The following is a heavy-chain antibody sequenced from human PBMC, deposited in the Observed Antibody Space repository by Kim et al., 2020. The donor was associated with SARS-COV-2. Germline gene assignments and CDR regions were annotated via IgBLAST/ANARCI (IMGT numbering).Heavy chain of an antibody. Sequence: GGSLRLSCAASGFTFSSYGMHWVRQAPGKGLEWVAVISYDGSNKYYADSVKGRFTISRDNSKNTLYLQMNSLRAEGTAVYYCARCWEPDAGSRFDPWGQG. CDR2: ISYDGSNK. CDR3: ARCWEPDAGSRFDP. D-gene: IGHD1-26*01. J-gene: IGHJ5*02. V-gene: IGHV3-30*03. CDR1: GFTFSSYG.